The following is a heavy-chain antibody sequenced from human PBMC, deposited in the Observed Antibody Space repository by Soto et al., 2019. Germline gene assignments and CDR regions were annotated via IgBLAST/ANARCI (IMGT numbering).Heavy chain of an antibody. J-gene: IGHJ4*02. CDR3: ARHERGGSDY. V-gene: IGHV4-39*01. Sequence: SETLSLTCTVSGGSISSSSYYWGWIRQPPGKGLEWIGSIYYSGSTYYNPSLKSRVTISVDTSKNHFSLTLSPVTAADTAVYYCARHERGGSDYWGQGTLVTVSS. CDR2: IYYSGST. CDR1: GGSISSSSYY. D-gene: IGHD1-1*01.